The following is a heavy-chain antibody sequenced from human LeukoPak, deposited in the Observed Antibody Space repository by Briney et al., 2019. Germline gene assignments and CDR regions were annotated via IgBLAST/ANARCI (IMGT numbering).Heavy chain of an antibody. CDR3: AKAAGNFLAYYFDC. CDR2: IRGSGGAT. J-gene: IGHJ4*02. D-gene: IGHD1-7*01. Sequence: GGSLRLSCAASGFTLSDYAMSWVRQAPGKGLEWVSAIRGSGGATYYADSVNGRFTISRDHSKNTLYLQMNSLRAEDTAVYYCAKAAGNFLAYYFDCWGQGTLVTVSS. V-gene: IGHV3-23*01. CDR1: GFTLSDYA.